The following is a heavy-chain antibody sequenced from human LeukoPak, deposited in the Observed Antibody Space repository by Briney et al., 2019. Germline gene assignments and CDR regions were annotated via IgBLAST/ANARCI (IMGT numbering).Heavy chain of an antibody. CDR2: IIPIFGTA. CDR3: ATAIAAAGLYWYFDL. Sequence: SVKVSCKASGGTFSSYAISWVRQAPGQGLEWMGGIIPIFGTANYAQKFQGRVTITADESTSTAYMELSSLRSEDTAVYYCATAIAAAGLYWYFDLWGRGTLVTVSS. D-gene: IGHD6-13*01. CDR1: GGTFSSYA. J-gene: IGHJ2*01. V-gene: IGHV1-69*01.